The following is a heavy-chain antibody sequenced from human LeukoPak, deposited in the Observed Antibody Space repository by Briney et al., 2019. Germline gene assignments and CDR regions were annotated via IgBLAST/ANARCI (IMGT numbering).Heavy chain of an antibody. J-gene: IGHJ4*02. Sequence: SETLSLTCTVSGGSISSYYWSWIRQPPGKGLEWIGYIYYSGSTNYNPSLKSRVTISVDTSKNQFSLKLSSVTAADTAVYYCAILGGDPPMATPDFWGQGTLVTVSS. CDR1: GGSISSYY. V-gene: IGHV4-59*08. CDR2: IYYSGST. D-gene: IGHD5-18*01. CDR3: AILGGDPPMATPDF.